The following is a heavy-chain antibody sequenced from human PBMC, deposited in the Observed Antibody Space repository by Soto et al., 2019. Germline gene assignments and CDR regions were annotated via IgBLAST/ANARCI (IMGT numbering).Heavy chain of an antibody. V-gene: IGHV3-7*05. Sequence: EVQLVESGGGLVQPGGSLRLSCAASGFTLSSAWMTWVRQAPGKGLEWVANIKEDGSERYYVHSVEGRFTVSRDNAKNSLYLQMDSLRAEDTAIYYCMRAYDFWGQGTQVTVSS. CDR1: GFTLSSAW. J-gene: IGHJ4*02. CDR2: IKEDGSER. CDR3: MRAYDF.